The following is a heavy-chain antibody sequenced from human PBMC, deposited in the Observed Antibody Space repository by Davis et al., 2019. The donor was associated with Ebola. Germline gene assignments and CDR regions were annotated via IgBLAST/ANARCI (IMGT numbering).Heavy chain of an antibody. Sequence: SETLSLTCTLSGASISSGNFYWSWIREHPGKGLEWIGYIYDSGITHYNPSLQSRLIISVDTSKNHFSLTLDSVTVADTAIYYCATVIRGWASAYWGQGSRVTVS. J-gene: IGHJ4*02. CDR3: ATVIRGWASAY. D-gene: IGHD6-19*01. V-gene: IGHV4-31*03. CDR1: GASISSGNFY. CDR2: IYDSGIT.